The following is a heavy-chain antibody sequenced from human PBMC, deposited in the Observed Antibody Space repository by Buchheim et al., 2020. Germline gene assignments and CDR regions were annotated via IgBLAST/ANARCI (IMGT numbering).Heavy chain of an antibody. CDR2: ISYDGSNK. V-gene: IGHV3-30*18. CDR1: GFTFSSYG. J-gene: IGHJ6*02. CDR3: AKDLMVRGVGGYYGMDV. D-gene: IGHD3-10*01. Sequence: QVQLVESGGGVVQPGRSLRLSCAASGFTFSSYGMHWVRQAPGKGLEWVAVISYDGSNKYYADSVKGRFTISRDNSKNTLYLQMNSLRAEDTAVYYCAKDLMVRGVGGYYGMDVWGQGTT.